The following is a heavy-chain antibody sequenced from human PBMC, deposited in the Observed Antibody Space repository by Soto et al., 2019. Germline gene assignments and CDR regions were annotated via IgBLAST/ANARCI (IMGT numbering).Heavy chain of an antibody. CDR3: ASPFYSSSWEFDY. D-gene: IGHD6-13*01. V-gene: IGHV4-39*01. J-gene: IGHJ4*02. CDR2: IYYSGST. Sequence: SETLSLTCTVSGGSISSSSYYWVWIRQPPGKGLEWIGSIYYSGSTYYNPSLKSRVTISVDTSKNQFSLKLSSVTAADTAVYYCASPFYSSSWEFDYWGQGTLVTVSS. CDR1: GGSISSSSYY.